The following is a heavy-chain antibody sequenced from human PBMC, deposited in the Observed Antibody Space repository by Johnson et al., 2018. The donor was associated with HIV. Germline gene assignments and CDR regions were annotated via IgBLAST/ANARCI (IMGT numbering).Heavy chain of an antibody. CDR1: GFTFSDYY. D-gene: IGHD3-22*01. CDR3: AKDQGAGEVTMRVVVTPPARAFDV. CDR2: ITSSGSVI. Sequence: QVQLVESGGGLVKPGGSLRLSCAASGFTFSDYYMTWIRQAPGKGLEWLSFITSSGSVIHYADSVKGRFTISRDNAKNSLHLVMNSLRAEDTATYYCAKDQGAGEVTMRVVVTPPARAFDVWGQGTMV. J-gene: IGHJ3*01. V-gene: IGHV3-11*01.